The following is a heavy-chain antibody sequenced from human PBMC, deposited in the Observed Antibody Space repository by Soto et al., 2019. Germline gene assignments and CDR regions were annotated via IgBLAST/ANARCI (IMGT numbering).Heavy chain of an antibody. V-gene: IGHV4-39*01. J-gene: IGHJ4*02. Sequence: SETLSLTCTVSGGSFTSTNYFWGWIRQPPGKGLEWIGYIYYNGNTFYNPSLESRVTISVDKSKNQFSLKLMSLTAADTAVYYCGRLEGLATISYYFDYWGQGALVTVSS. D-gene: IGHD3-9*01. CDR3: GRLEGLATISYYFDY. CDR1: GGSFTSTNYF. CDR2: IYYNGNT.